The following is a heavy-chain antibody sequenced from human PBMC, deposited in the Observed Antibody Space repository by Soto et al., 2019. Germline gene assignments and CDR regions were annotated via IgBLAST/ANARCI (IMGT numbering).Heavy chain of an antibody. V-gene: IGHV1-3*01. J-gene: IGHJ5*02. Sequence: ASVKVSCKASGYIFINYFMHWVLQAPGQRLEWMGWINPVNGDTKYSQKFLDRVTITRDTSATTAYLDLNSLKSEDTAIYYCARGRAVAGMFADWFDTWGQGTLVTVSS. CDR3: ARGRAVAGMFADWFDT. D-gene: IGHD6-19*01. CDR2: INPVNGDT. CDR1: GYIFINYF.